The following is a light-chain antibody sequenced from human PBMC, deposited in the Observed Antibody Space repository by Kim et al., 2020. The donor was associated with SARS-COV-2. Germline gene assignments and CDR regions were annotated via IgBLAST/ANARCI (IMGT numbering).Light chain of an antibody. CDR2: GAS. V-gene: IGKV3-20*01. J-gene: IGKJ4*01. Sequence: VEWATVSCRASQSVSSNDLAWYQQKPGQAPRLLIYGASSRATGIPDRFSGSGSETDFILTISRLDAEDLAVYYCQHYGTSQLTVGGGTKVDIK. CDR3: QHYGTSQLT. CDR1: QSVSSND.